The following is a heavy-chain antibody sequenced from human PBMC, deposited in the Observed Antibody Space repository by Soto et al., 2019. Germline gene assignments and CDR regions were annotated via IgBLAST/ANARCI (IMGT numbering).Heavy chain of an antibody. D-gene: IGHD3-10*01. CDR1: GGSISSSSYY. CDR3: ASLRVLLWFGELLYGPRGFDP. V-gene: IGHV4-39*01. Sequence: SETLSLTCTVSGGSISSSSYYWGWIRQPPGKGLEWIGSIYYSGSTYYNPSLKSRVTISVDTSKNQFSLKLSSVTAADTAVYYCASLRVLLWFGELLYGPRGFDPWG. CDR2: IYYSGST. J-gene: IGHJ5*02.